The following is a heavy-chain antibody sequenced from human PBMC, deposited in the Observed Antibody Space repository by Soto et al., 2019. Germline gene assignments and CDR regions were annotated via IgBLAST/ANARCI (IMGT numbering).Heavy chain of an antibody. CDR2: ISYDGSHG. D-gene: IGHD3-22*01. CDR3: AREYLTIVGLGGMDV. Sequence: QVQLVESGGGVVQPGRSLRLSCAASGFTFSRYTMHWVRQAPGKGLEWVAVISYDGSHGYFADSVKGRFTISRDNSKNTLYLQVNSLRTEDTAVYYCAREYLTIVGLGGMDVW. J-gene: IGHJ6*01. V-gene: IGHV3-30-3*01. CDR1: GFTFSRYT.